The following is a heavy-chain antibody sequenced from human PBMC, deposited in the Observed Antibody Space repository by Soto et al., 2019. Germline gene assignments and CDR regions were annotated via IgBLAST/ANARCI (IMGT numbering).Heavy chain of an antibody. J-gene: IGHJ4*02. V-gene: IGHV1-69*13. Sequence: SVKVSCKASGGTFSSYAISWVRQAPGQGLEWMGGIIPIFGTANYAQKFQGRVTITADASTSTAYMELSSLRSEDTAVYYCAVYLRIVATIPFYYWGQGTLVTVSS. CDR1: GGTFSSYA. CDR3: AVYLRIVATIPFYY. D-gene: IGHD5-12*01. CDR2: IIPIFGTA.